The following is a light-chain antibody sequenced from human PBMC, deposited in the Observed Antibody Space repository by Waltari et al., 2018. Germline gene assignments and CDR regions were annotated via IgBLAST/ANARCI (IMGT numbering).Light chain of an antibody. CDR1: SNNFGNYYL. J-gene: IGLJ2*01. Sequence: QSALTQPASVSGSPGQSITIPCTGRSNNFGNYYLISWYQQHPGKAPKLVIFEGSKRPSGVSDRFSGSHSDNSASLTISGLQAEDEADYYCCSYGGRTTIFGGGTRLTVL. CDR3: CSYGGRTTI. V-gene: IGLV2-23*01. CDR2: EGS.